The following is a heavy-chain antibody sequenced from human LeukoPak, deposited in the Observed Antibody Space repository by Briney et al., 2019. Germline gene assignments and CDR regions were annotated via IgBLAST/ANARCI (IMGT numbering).Heavy chain of an antibody. CDR2: IYTSGST. D-gene: IGHD5-24*01. J-gene: IGHJ3*02. Sequence: PSETLSLTCTVSGGSITSSSYYWSWIRQPAGKGLEWIGRIYTSGSTSYSPSLKSRVTMSLDTSKNQFSLKMSSVTAADTAVYYCARGGMRNGYSEAAFDIWGQGTMVTVSS. V-gene: IGHV4-61*02. CDR1: GGSITSSSYY. CDR3: ARGGMRNGYSEAAFDI.